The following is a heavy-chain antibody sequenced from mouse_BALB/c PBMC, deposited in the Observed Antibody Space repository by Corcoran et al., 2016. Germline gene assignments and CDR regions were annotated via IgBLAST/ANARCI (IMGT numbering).Heavy chain of an antibody. CDR3: ARSLYGSYFDY. CDR2: INTYTGEP. CDR1: GYTFTNYG. J-gene: IGHJ2*01. D-gene: IGHD1-1*01. V-gene: IGHV9-3-1*01. Sequence: QIQLVHSGPELKKPGETVKISCKASGYTFTNYGMNWVKQAPGKGLKWMGWINTYTGEPTYADDFKGRFAFSLETSASTAYLQINNLKNEDTATYFCARSLYGSYFDYWGQGTTLTVSS.